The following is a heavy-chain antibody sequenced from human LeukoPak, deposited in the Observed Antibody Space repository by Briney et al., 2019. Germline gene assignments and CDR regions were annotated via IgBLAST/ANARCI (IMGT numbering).Heavy chain of an antibody. Sequence: GGSLRLSCAASGFTFSNYAMSWVRQAPGKGLEWVSIISGSGDSAYSADSMKGRFTISRDNSRNTLHLQMDTLRAEDTAVYYCAKALGAICGAGCSSRYFDCWGQGTLVTVSS. J-gene: IGHJ4*02. V-gene: IGHV3-23*01. D-gene: IGHD2-15*01. CDR1: GFTFSNYA. CDR2: ISGSGDSA. CDR3: AKALGAICGAGCSSRYFDC.